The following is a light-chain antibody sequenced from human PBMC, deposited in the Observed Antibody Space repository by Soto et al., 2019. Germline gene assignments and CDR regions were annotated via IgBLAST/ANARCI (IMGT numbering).Light chain of an antibody. CDR2: AAS. CDR3: QQRYSTPRT. V-gene: IGKV1-39*01. Sequence: DIQMTQSPSSLSASVRDRVTITCRESQSISSYLNWYQQKPGKAPKLLIYAASSLQSGVPSRFSGSGSGTDFTLTVSRLQPEDFATYFCQQRYSTPRTFGQGTKVEVK. CDR1: QSISSY. J-gene: IGKJ1*01.